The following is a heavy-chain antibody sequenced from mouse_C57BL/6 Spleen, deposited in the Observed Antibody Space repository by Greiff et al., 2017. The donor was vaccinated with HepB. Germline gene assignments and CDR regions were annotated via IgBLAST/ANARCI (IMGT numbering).Heavy chain of an antibody. Sequence: VQLQQSGAELARPGASVKLSCKASGYTFTSYGISWVKQRTGQGLEWIGEIYPRSGNTYYNEKFKGKATLTADKSSSTAYMELRSLTSEDSAVYFCARYYGSSQYYYAMDYWGQGTSVTVSS. J-gene: IGHJ4*01. CDR1: GYTFTSYG. V-gene: IGHV1-81*01. CDR2: IYPRSGNT. CDR3: ARYYGSSQYYYAMDY. D-gene: IGHD1-1*01.